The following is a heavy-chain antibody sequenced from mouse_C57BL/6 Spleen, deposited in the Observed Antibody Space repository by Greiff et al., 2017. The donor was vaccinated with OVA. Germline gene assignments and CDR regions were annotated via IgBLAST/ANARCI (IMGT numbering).Heavy chain of an antibody. V-gene: IGHV1-69*01. CDR3: ASGDGYYGYFDV. D-gene: IGHD2-3*01. Sequence: QVQLQQPGAELVMPGASVKLSYKASGYTFTSYWMHWVKQRPGQGLEWIGEIDPSDSYTNYNQKFKGKSTLTVDKSSSTAYMQLSSLTSEDSAVYYCASGDGYYGYFDVWGTGTTVTVSS. CDR1: GYTFTSYW. CDR2: IDPSDSYT. J-gene: IGHJ1*03.